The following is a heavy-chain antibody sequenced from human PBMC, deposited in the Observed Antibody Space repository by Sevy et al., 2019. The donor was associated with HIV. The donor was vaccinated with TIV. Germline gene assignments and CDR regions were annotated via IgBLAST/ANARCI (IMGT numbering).Heavy chain of an antibody. D-gene: IGHD3-22*01. CDR2: INPSGGST. Sequence: ASVKVSCKASGYTFTSYYMHWVRQAPGQGLEWMGIINPSGGSTSYAQKFQGRVTMTRDTSTSTVYVELSSLRSEDTAVYYCAGDLDGGIDKNYYDSSGYEGYFQHWGQGTLVTVSS. J-gene: IGHJ1*01. CDR3: AGDLDGGIDKNYYDSSGYEGYFQH. CDR1: GYTFTSYY. V-gene: IGHV1-46*01.